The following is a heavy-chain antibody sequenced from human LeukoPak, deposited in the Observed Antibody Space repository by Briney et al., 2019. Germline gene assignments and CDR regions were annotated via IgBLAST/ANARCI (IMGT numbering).Heavy chain of an antibody. CDR1: GYTFTSYG. CDR3: ARGRKKMITFGGVIVINWFDP. Sequence: APVKVSCKASGYTFTSYGISWVRQAPGQGLEWMGWISAYNGNTNYAQKLQGRVTMTTDTSTSTAYMELRSLRSDDTAVYYCARGRKKMITFGGVIVINWFDPWGQGTLVTVSS. D-gene: IGHD3-16*02. J-gene: IGHJ5*02. CDR2: ISAYNGNT. V-gene: IGHV1-18*01.